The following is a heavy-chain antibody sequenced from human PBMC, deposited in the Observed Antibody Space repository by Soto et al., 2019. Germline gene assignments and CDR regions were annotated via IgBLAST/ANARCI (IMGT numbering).Heavy chain of an antibody. CDR3: AGRFLVGYSYYNWFDP. J-gene: IGHJ5*01. V-gene: IGHV4-34*01. Sequence: PSETLSLTCAAYGVSFSGYDLRWVRQPPGKGLEWIGEINHSGSTNYNPALKSRVTITVDAYKNKFSLQLISGTGAETAVYYYAGRFLVGYSYYNWFDPWGQGTLVTVSS. CDR1: GVSFSGYD. D-gene: IGHD1-1*01. CDR2: INHSGST.